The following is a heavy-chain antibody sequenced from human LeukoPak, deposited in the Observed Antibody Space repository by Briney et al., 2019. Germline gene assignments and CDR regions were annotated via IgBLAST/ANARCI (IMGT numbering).Heavy chain of an antibody. CDR1: GYTFTGYY. CDR3: ARDAGDIVVVPAALQH. D-gene: IGHD2-2*01. V-gene: IGHV1-2*06. Sequence: ASVKVSCKASGYTFTGYYMHWVRQAPGQGLEWMGRINPNSGGTNYAQKFQGRVTMTRDTSISTAYMELSRLRSDDTAVYYCARDAGDIVVVPAALQHWGQGTLVTVSS. CDR2: INPNSGGT. J-gene: IGHJ1*01.